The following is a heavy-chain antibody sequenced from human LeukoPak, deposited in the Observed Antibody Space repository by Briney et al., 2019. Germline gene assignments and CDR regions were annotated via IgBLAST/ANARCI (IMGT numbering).Heavy chain of an antibody. CDR1: GYTFTGYY. J-gene: IGHJ4*02. CDR3: ARVVDDYVWGSYRYLDY. CDR2: INPNSGGT. Sequence: GASVKVSCKASGYTFTGYYMHWVRQAPGQGLEWMGWINPNSGGTNYAQKFQSRVTMTRDTSISTAYMELSRLRSDDTAVYYCARVVDDYVWGSYRYLDYWGQGTLVTVSS. V-gene: IGHV1-2*02. D-gene: IGHD3-16*02.